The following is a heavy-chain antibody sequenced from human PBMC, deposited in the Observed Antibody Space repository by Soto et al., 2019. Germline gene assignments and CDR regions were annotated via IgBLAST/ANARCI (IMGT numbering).Heavy chain of an antibody. D-gene: IGHD6-13*01. V-gene: IGHV3-49*03. CDR2: IRSKAYGGTT. Sequence: GGSLRVSCTASGFTFGDYAMSWFRQAPGKGLEWVGFIRSKAYGGTTEYAASVKGRFTISRDDSKSIAYLQMDSLKTEDTAVYYCTRDLTPGIALYWGQGTLVTVSS. J-gene: IGHJ4*02. CDR1: GFTFGDYA. CDR3: TRDLTPGIALY.